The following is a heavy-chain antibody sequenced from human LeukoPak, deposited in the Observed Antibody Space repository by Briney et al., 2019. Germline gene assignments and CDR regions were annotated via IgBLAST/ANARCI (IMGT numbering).Heavy chain of an antibody. J-gene: IGHJ5*02. CDR1: GGSINNYY. CDR2: IYYSGST. D-gene: IGHD1-1*01. CDR3: ARGRRVLGYNWFDP. V-gene: IGHV4-59*12. Sequence: SETLSLTCTVSGGSINNYYWSWIRQPPGKGLEWIGYIYYSGSTNYNPSLKSRITISVDTSKNQFSLKLSSVTAADTAVYYCARGRRVLGYNWFDPWGQGTLVTVSS.